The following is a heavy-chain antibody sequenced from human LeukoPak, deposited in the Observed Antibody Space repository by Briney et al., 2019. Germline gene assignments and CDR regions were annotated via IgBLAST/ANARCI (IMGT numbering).Heavy chain of an antibody. CDR3: AREGSNYGYYYYYMDV. J-gene: IGHJ6*03. V-gene: IGHV3-43*01. CDR1: GFTFDDYT. D-gene: IGHD4-11*01. CDR2: ISWDGGST. Sequence: GGSLRLSCAASGFTFDDYTMHWVRQAPGKGLEWVSLISWDGGSTYYADSVKGRFTISRDNAKNSLYLQMNSLRAEDTAVYYCAREGSNYGYYYYYMDVWGKGTTVTVSS.